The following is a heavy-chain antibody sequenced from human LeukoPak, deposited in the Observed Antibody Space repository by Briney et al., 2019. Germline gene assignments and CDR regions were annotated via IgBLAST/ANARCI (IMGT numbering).Heavy chain of an antibody. Sequence: GGSLTLSCAASGFTFSRYWMHWVRQTPEKGMVWVSRIHTDGSVTIYADSVKGRFTISRDNAKNTLYLQMNSLRAEDTAVYYCARHLLGDYGALDIWGQGAMVTISS. CDR3: ARHLLGDYGALDI. J-gene: IGHJ3*02. CDR1: GFTFSRYW. CDR2: IHTDGSVT. D-gene: IGHD4-17*01. V-gene: IGHV3-74*01.